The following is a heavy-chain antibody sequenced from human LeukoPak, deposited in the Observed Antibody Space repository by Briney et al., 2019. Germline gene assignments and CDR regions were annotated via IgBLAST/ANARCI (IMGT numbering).Heavy chain of an antibody. J-gene: IGHJ4*02. CDR2: VNPSGGST. CDR1: GYTFTRYF. V-gene: IGHV1-46*01. CDR3: ARGPGDLGDY. Sequence: GASVKVSRKASGYTFTRYFMHWVRQAPRQGVEGIGLVNPSGGSTNYAQQFQGRVTMSRDMSTSTVFVELDSTRSEDTAVSYCARGPGDLGDYWGRGTLVTVSS. D-gene: IGHD7-27*01.